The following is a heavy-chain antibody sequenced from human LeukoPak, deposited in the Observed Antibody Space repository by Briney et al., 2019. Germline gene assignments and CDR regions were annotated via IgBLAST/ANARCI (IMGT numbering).Heavy chain of an antibody. V-gene: IGHV5-51*01. CDR1: GYSFTSYW. D-gene: IGHD2-15*01. CDR2: IYPGDCDT. Sequence: GESLKISCQGSGYSFTSYWIGWGRQMPGKGLEWMGIIYPGDCDTRYSPSFQGQVTISADKSISTAYLQWSSLKASDTAMYYCAYSSPGYCSGGSCYSFYFDYWGQGTLVTVSS. J-gene: IGHJ4*02. CDR3: AYSSPGYCSGGSCYSFYFDY.